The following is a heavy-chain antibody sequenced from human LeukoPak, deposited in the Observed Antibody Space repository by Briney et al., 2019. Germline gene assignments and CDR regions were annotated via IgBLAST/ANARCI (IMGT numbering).Heavy chain of an antibody. J-gene: IGHJ4*02. Sequence: PGGSLRLSCAASGFTVSSNCMSWVRQAPGKGLEWVSVIYSGGSIYYADSVKGRFTISRDNSKNTLYLQMNSLRAEDTAVYYCARQYGSGSYSSFDYWGQGTLVTVSS. CDR2: IYSGGSI. CDR1: GFTVSSNC. CDR3: ARQYGSGSYSSFDY. D-gene: IGHD3-10*01. V-gene: IGHV3-66*04.